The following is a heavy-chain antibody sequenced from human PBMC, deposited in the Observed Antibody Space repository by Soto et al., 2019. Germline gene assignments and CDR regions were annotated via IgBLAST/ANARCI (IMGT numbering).Heavy chain of an antibody. Sequence: EVQRMESGGGLVKPGGSLRLSCAASGFTFSSYSTNWVRQAPGKGLEWVSSISSSSSYIYYADSVKGRFTISRDNAKNSLYLQMNSLRAEDTAVYYCARAMRVHPAANCYFDLWGRCTLVTVSS. V-gene: IGHV3-21*01. CDR1: GFTFSSYS. D-gene: IGHD6-25*01. CDR3: ARAMRVHPAANCYFDL. J-gene: IGHJ2*01. CDR2: ISSSSSYI.